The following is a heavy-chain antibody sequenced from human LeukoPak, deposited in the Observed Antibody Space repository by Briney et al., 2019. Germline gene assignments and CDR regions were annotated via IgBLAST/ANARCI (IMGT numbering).Heavy chain of an antibody. CDR3: AKDTLGATEPYYYYYGMDV. D-gene: IGHD1-14*01. V-gene: IGHV3-9*01. CDR2: ISWNSGSI. Sequence: PGGSLRLTCAASGFTFDDYAMHWVRQAPGKGLEWVSGISWNSGSIGYADSVKGRFTISRDNAKNSLYLQMNSLRAEDTALFYCAKDTLGATEPYYYYYGMDVWGQGTTVTVSS. J-gene: IGHJ6*02. CDR1: GFTFDDYA.